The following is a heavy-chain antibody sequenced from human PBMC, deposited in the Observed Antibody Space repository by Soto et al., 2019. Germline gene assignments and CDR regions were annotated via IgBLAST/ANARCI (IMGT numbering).Heavy chain of an antibody. Sequence: PGESLRISCKGSGYSFTSYWIGGVRQMPGKGLEWMGIIYPGDSDTRYSPSFQGQVTISADKSISTAYLQWSSLKASDTAMYYCARHAGPGYSSSWYDYWGQGTLVTVSS. V-gene: IGHV5-51*01. D-gene: IGHD6-13*01. CDR2: IYPGDSDT. J-gene: IGHJ4*02. CDR1: GYSFTSYW. CDR3: ARHAGPGYSSSWYDY.